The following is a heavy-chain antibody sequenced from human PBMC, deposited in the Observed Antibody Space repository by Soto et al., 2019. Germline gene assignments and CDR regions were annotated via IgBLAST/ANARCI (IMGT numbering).Heavy chain of an antibody. CDR3: ARQTHAWDWYFDL. J-gene: IGHJ2*01. V-gene: IGHV4-59*08. Sequence: QVQLQESGPGLVKPSETLSLTCTVSGGSINSYYWNWIRQPPGKGLEWIGYISYSGGTNYNPSLKSRRTRSVDTANGKSSLKLSSGTAADTAVYYCARQTHAWDWYFDLWGRGTLVTVSS. CDR2: ISYSGGT. D-gene: IGHD1-26*01. CDR1: GGSINSYY.